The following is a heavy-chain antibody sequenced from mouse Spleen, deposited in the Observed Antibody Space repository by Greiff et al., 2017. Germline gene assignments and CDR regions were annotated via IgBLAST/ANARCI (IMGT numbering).Heavy chain of an antibody. CDR3: ARQDRYSNYFAY. J-gene: IGHJ3*01. V-gene: IGHV5-9*04. D-gene: IGHD2-5*01. Sequence: EVKLMESGGGLVKPGGSLKLSCAASGFTFSSYTMSWVRQTPAKRLEWVATISSGGGNTYYPDSVKGRFTISRDNARNTLYLQMSSLRSEDTAMYYCARQDRYSNYFAYWGQGTLVTVSA. CDR2: ISSGGGNT. CDR1: GFTFSSYT.